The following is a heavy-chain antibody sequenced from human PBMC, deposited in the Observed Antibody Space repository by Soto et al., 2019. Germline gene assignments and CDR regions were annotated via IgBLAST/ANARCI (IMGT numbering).Heavy chain of an antibody. J-gene: IGHJ6*02. CDR2: ISYDGSNK. V-gene: IGHV3-30*18. CDR3: AKSQNERGGYYYYYGMDA. Sequence: GGSLRLSCAASGSTFSSYGMHWVRQAPGKGLEWVAVISYDGSNKYYADSVKGRFTISRDNSKNTLYLQMNSLRAEDTAVYYCAKSQNERGGYYYYYGMDAWGQGTTVTVSS. CDR1: GSTFSSYG. D-gene: IGHD1-1*01.